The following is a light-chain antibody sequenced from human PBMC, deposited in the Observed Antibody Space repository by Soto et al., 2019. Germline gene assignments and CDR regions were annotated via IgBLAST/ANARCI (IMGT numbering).Light chain of an antibody. CDR1: QSVISSY. J-gene: IGKJ5*01. CDR3: HQYDNWPKT. CDR2: DTS. V-gene: IGKV3-15*01. Sequence: EIVLTQCPGTLSLSPGERATLSCRASQSVISSYLVWYQQKPGQAPRLLIYDTSNRDTGIPARFSGSGSGTEFTLTISSLQSEDFAVYYCHQYDNWPKTFGQGTRLEIK.